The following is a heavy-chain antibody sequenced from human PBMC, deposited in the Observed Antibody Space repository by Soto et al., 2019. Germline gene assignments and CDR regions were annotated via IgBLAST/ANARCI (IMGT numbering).Heavy chain of an antibody. CDR1: GDTFSTFA. Sequence: QVQLVQSGAEVKKPGSSVKVSCKASGDTFSTFAINWVRQAPGQGLEWMGGIIPILDTAKYAQKFQGRVTITADISTSTAYMDLSSLRSEDTALYYCARDYSPYYYHSSGFSYFDYWGQGTLVTVSS. CDR2: IIPILDTA. D-gene: IGHD3-22*01. CDR3: ARDYSPYYYHSSGFSYFDY. V-gene: IGHV1-69*06. J-gene: IGHJ4*02.